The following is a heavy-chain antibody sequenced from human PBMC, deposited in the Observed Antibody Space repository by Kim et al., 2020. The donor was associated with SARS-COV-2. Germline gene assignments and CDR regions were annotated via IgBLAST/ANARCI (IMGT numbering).Heavy chain of an antibody. J-gene: IGHJ4*02. CDR2: INGGNGDI. CDR3: TRDIYSGNYFFPFDY. CDR1: GYTFSAYA. V-gene: IGHV1-3*01. Sequence: ASVKVSCKASGYTFSAYAMHWVRQAPGQGLEWMGWINGGNGDIKYSQKFQGRVTITRDTSASTAYMELSSLRSEDTAVYYCTRDIYSGNYFFPFDYWGQGTLAT. D-gene: IGHD1-26*01.